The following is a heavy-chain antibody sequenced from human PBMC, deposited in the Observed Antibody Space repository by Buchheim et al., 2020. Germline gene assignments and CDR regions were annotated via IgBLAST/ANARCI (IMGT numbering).Heavy chain of an antibody. V-gene: IGHV3-23*01. CDR3: AKHVSVGGSSPTDC. J-gene: IGHJ4*02. CDR2: ISGSGGTT. Sequence: EVHLLESGGGLVQPGGSLRLSCVPSGFTFSSYAMSWVRQAPGKGLEWVSIISGSGGTTYYADSVKGRFTISSDNSKNTLYLQMSSLRAEDTAVYYCAKHVSVGGSSPTDCWGQGTL. D-gene: IGHD6-6*01. CDR1: GFTFSSYA.